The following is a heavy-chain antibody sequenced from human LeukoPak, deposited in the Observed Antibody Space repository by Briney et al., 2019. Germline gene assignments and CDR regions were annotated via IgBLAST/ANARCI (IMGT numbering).Heavy chain of an antibody. CDR3: AKDPSSSTRRDWFDP. Sequence: GGSLRLSCAASGFIFTNYFMSWVRQAPGKGLEWVASIKHDGSEKYYVDSVRGRFTISRDNTMNSLYLQMNSLRAEDTAVYYCAKDPSSSTRRDWFDPWGQGTLVTVSS. J-gene: IGHJ5*02. D-gene: IGHD2-2*01. CDR2: IKHDGSEK. CDR1: GFIFTNYF. V-gene: IGHV3-7*03.